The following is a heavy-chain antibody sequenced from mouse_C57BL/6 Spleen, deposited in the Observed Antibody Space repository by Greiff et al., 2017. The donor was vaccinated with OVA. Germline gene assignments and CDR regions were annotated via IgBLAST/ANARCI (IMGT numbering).Heavy chain of an antibody. Sequence: VQLVESGAELVRPGASVTLSCKASGYTFTDYEMHWVKQTPVHGLEWIGAIDPETGGTAYNQKFKGKAILTADKSSSTAYMELRSLTSEDSAVYYCTRSNYYGSSYNWYFDVWGTGTTVTVSS. CDR2: IDPETGGT. CDR1: GYTFTDYE. V-gene: IGHV1-15*01. J-gene: IGHJ1*03. D-gene: IGHD1-1*01. CDR3: TRSNYYGSSYNWYFDV.